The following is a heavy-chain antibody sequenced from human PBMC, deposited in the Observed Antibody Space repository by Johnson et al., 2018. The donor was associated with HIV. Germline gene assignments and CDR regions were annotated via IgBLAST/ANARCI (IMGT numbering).Heavy chain of an antibody. CDR2: IGTAGDT. CDR1: GFTFSSYD. J-gene: IGHJ3*02. CDR3: ARPYILLQLVIAFDI. V-gene: IGHV3-13*01. D-gene: IGHD6-6*01. Sequence: VQLVESGGGLVQPGGSLRLSCAASGFTFSSYDMHWVRQATGKGLEWVSAIGTAGDTYYPGPAKGRFTISRENAKNSLYLQMNSLRDEDPAVYCCARPYILLQLVIAFDIWGQGTMVTVSS.